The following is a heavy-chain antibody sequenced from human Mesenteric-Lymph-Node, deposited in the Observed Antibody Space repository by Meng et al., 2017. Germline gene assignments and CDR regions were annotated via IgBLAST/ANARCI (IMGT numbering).Heavy chain of an antibody. CDR1: GYTLTELS. CDR2: FEPEDGET. CDR3: AIIARDYDILTGYYMRYFDY. D-gene: IGHD3-9*01. J-gene: IGHJ4*02. V-gene: IGHV1-24*01. Sequence: ASVKVSCKVSGYTLTELSMHWVRQAPGKGLEWMGGFEPEDGETIYAQKFQGRVTMTEDTSTDTAYMELSSLRSEDTAVYYCAIIARDYDILTGYYMRYFDYWGQGTLVTVSS.